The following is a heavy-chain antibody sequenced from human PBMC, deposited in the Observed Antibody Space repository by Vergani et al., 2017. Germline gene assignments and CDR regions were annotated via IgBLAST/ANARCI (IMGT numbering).Heavy chain of an antibody. CDR3: ARDWANFIDY. V-gene: IGHV4-61*02. CDR1: GGSIRSGSYY. J-gene: IGHJ4*02. CDR2: IYTSGST. Sequence: QVQLQESGPGLVKPSQTLSLTCTVSGGSIRSGSYYWSWIRQPAGKGLEWIGRIYTSGSTNYSPSLMSRVTISVDTSKKQFSLKLSSVTAADTAVYYCARDWANFIDYWGQGTLVTVSS. D-gene: IGHD2/OR15-2a*01.